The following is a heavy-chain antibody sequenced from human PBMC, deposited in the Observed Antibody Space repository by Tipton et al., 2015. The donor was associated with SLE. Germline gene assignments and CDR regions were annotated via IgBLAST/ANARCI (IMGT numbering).Heavy chain of an antibody. D-gene: IGHD3-22*01. Sequence: TLSLTCTVSGVSITSGTYYWSWIRQPAGKGLEWIGRIYSSGSTNYNPSLKSRVTISVDTSKNQVSLMLTSVTAADTAVYFCARDEYRYDGTGYHLLGHFDYWGQGTLVTVSS. CDR1: GVSITSGTYY. CDR3: ARDEYRYDGTGYHLLGHFDY. J-gene: IGHJ4*02. CDR2: IYSSGST. V-gene: IGHV4-61*02.